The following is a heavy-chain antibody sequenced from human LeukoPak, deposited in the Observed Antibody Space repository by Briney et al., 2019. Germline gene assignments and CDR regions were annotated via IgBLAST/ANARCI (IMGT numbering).Heavy chain of an antibody. Sequence: PSETLSLTCAVYGGSFSGYYWSWIRQPPGKGLEWIGEINHSGSTNYNPSLKSRVTISVDTSKNQFSLTLSSVTAADTAVYYCARGRKDIVVVPAAIFNYWGQGTLVTVSS. CDR2: INHSGST. V-gene: IGHV4-34*01. CDR3: ARGRKDIVVVPAAIFNY. CDR1: GGSFSGYY. J-gene: IGHJ4*02. D-gene: IGHD2-2*01.